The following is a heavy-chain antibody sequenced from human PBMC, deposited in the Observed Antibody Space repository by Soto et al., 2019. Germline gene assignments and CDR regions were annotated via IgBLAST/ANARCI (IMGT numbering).Heavy chain of an antibody. CDR3: ARDQAMTPYYYYYGMDV. D-gene: IGHD2-2*01. CDR1: GFTFSSYG. J-gene: IGHJ6*02. V-gene: IGHV3-33*01. CDR2: IWYDGSNK. Sequence: QVQLVESGGGVVQPGRSLRLACAASGFTFSSYGMHWVRQAPVKGLEWVAVIWYDGSNKYYADSVKGRFTISRDNSKNTLYLQMNSLGAEETAVYYCARDQAMTPYYYYYGMDVWGQGTTVTVSS.